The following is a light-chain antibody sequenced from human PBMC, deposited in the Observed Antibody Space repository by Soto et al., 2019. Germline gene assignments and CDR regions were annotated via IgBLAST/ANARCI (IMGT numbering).Light chain of an antibody. CDR2: NNN. Sequence: QSVLTQPPSASGTSGQRVTISCSGSSSNIGSNTVNWYQQLPGTAPKLLIYNNNQRPSGVPDRFSGSKSGTSASLAISGLQSEDEADYYCAAWDDSLNGHVVFGGGTKLTVL. CDR3: AAWDDSLNGHVV. V-gene: IGLV1-44*01. J-gene: IGLJ2*01. CDR1: SSNIGSNT.